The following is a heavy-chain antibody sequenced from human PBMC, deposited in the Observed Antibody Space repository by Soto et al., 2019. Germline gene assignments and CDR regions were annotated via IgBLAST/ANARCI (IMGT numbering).Heavy chain of an antibody. D-gene: IGHD2-15*01. CDR2: INQSGST. Sequence: NPSETLSLTCAVYGGSSSGYYWSWIRQPPGKGLEWIGEINQSGSTNQNPSLKSRVTISVDTSKNQFSLKLRSVTAADAAVYYCARGVSLILAVQGDAPAKYYFDSWGQGTLVTVSS. CDR3: ARGVSLILAVQGDAPAKYYFDS. J-gene: IGHJ4*02. CDR1: GGSSSGYY. V-gene: IGHV4-34*01.